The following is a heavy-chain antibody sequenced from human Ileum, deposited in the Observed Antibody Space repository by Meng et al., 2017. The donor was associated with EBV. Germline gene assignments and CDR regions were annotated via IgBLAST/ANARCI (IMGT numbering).Heavy chain of an antibody. Sequence: QFQLGESGGEMKKPGATVEVSRKASGYTFTSYAMNWVRQAPGQRLEWMGWINTGNGETKYSQKFQGRVTLTRDTSASTAYMELSSLRSEDTAVYYCASRPGIAVAGFDYWGQGTLVTVSS. CDR3: ASRPGIAVAGFDY. CDR2: INTGNGET. V-gene: IGHV1-3*04. D-gene: IGHD6-19*01. CDR1: GYTFTSYA. J-gene: IGHJ4*02.